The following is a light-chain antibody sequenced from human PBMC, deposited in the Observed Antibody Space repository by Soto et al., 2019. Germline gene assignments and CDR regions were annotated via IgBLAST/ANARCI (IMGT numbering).Light chain of an antibody. CDR2: QVS. V-gene: IGKV2-24*01. J-gene: IGKJ1*01. Sequence: IVLTQTPLSSPVTLGQPASISCRSSQSLVYSDGNTYLSWLQQRPGQPPRLLIYQVSNRFSGVADRFSGSGAGTDFTLKISRVEAEDVGVYYCVQFSNFPRTFGQGTKVEI. CDR1: QSLVYSDGNTY. CDR3: VQFSNFPRT.